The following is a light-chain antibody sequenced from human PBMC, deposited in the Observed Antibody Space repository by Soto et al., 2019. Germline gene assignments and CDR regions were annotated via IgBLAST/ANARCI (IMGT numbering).Light chain of an antibody. J-gene: IGKJ1*01. V-gene: IGKV1-9*01. CDR1: QRVRTW. CDR2: AAS. CDR3: QQLNNFPRT. Sequence: QMTQSPSTMSASIGDRVTITCRASQRVRTWPAWYQQTPGKAPKLLIYAASTLQSGVPSRFSGSGSGTEFTLTISSLQPEDFATYYCQQLNNFPRTFGQGTKVDIK.